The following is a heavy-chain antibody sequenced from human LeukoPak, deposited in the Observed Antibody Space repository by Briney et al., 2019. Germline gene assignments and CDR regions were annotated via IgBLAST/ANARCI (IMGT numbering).Heavy chain of an antibody. D-gene: IGHD3-3*01. Sequence: PSETLSLTCAVYGGSFSGYYWSWIRQPPGKGLEWIGEINHSGSTNYNPSLKSRVTISVDTSKNQFSLKLSSVTAADTAVYYCARRVLSLFFDFWSGYYSGWGQGTLVTVSS. CDR3: ARRVLSLFFDFWSGYYSG. CDR1: GGSFSGYY. V-gene: IGHV4-34*01. CDR2: INHSGST. J-gene: IGHJ4*02.